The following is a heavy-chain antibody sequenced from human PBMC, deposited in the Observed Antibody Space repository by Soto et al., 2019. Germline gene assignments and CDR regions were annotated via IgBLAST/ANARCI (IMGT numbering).Heavy chain of an antibody. CDR3: ARDYSGYDWETDYFDY. CDR1: GFTFSSYW. CDR2: IKQDGSEK. J-gene: IGHJ4*02. V-gene: IGHV3-7*01. Sequence: GGSLRLSCVASGFTFSSYWMSWVRQAPGKGLEWVANIKQDGSEKYYVDSVKGRFTISRDNAKNSLYLQMNSLRAEDTAVYYCARDYSGYDWETDYFDYWGQGTLVTVSS. D-gene: IGHD5-12*01.